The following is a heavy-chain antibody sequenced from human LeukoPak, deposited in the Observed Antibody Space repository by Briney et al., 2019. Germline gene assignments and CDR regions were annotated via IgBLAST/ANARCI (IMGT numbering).Heavy chain of an antibody. CDR2: MNPNSANT. CDR3: ARGEWLRHFDY. Sequence: ASVNVSCKTSGYTFFSYDINWVRQATGQGLEWMGWMNPNSANTDYAQRFQGRVTMTRNTSISTAYMELSSLRSDDTAVYYCARGEWLRHFDYWGQGTLVTVSS. CDR1: GYTFFSYD. J-gene: IGHJ4*02. D-gene: IGHD5-12*01. V-gene: IGHV1-8*01.